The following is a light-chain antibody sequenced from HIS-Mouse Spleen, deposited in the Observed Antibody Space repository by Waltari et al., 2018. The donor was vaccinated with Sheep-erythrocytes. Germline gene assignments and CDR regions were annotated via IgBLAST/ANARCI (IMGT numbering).Light chain of an antibody. Sequence: EIVLTQSPGTLSLSPGERATLSCRASQSVSSSYLAWYQQKPGQAPRLPDRFSGSGSGTDFTLTISRLEPEDFAVYYCQQYGSSLRTFGQGTKVEIK. J-gene: IGKJ1*01. V-gene: IGKV3-20*01. CDR1: QSVSSSY. CDR3: QQYGSSLRT.